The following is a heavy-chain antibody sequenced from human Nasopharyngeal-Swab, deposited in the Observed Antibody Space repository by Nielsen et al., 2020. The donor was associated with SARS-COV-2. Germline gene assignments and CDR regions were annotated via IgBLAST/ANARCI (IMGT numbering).Heavy chain of an antibody. Sequence: GGSLRLSCAASGFTFSNYSMNWVRQAPGKGLEWISYISGSSGIIYYADSVKGRFTISRDNAKNSLFLQMNSLRDEDTAVYYCAKPKRNVLRFLEWLLPFDYWGQGTLVTVSS. CDR2: ISGSSGII. CDR1: GFTFSNYS. J-gene: IGHJ4*02. V-gene: IGHV3-48*02. D-gene: IGHD3-3*01. CDR3: AKPKRNVLRFLEWLLPFDY.